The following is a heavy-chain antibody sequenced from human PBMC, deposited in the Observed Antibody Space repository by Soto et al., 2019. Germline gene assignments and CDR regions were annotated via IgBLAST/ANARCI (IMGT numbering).Heavy chain of an antibody. CDR3: ARLVREKQWLTTYYYYYGMDV. Sequence: PSETLSLTCAVPGGSISSGGYSWSWIRQPPGKGLEWIGSIYYSGSTYYNPSLKSRVTISVDTSKNQFSLKLSSVTAADTAVYYRARLVREKQWLTTYYYYYGMDVWGQGTTVTVSS. V-gene: IGHV4-30-2*03. J-gene: IGHJ6*02. CDR1: GGSISSGGYS. D-gene: IGHD6-19*01. CDR2: IYYSGST.